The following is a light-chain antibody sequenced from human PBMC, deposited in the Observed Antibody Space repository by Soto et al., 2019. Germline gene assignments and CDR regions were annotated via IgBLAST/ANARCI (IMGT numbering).Light chain of an antibody. J-gene: IGKJ5*01. CDR1: QSIVGTN. Sequence: EFVLTQSPGTLSLSPGDRATLSCRASQSIVGTNLAWYQQKPGQAPRLLVYEASSRPTGIPDRFSGSGSGTDFTLTISRLEPEDFAVYYCHKYGNLVITFGQGTRLDI. CDR2: EAS. CDR3: HKYGNLVIT. V-gene: IGKV3-20*01.